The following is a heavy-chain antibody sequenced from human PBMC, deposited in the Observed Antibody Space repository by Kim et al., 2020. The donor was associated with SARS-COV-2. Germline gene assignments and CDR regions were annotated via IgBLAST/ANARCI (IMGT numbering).Heavy chain of an antibody. CDR3: ARGVPAYWYFDL. J-gene: IGHJ2*01. D-gene: IGHD3-10*01. CDR1: GGTFSSYA. V-gene: IGHV1-69*04. Sequence: SVKVSCKASGGTFSSYAISWVRQAPGQGLEWMGRIIPILGIANYAQKFQGRVTITADKSTSTAYMELSSLRSEDTAVYYCARGVPAYWYFDLWGRGTLVTVSS. CDR2: IIPILGIA.